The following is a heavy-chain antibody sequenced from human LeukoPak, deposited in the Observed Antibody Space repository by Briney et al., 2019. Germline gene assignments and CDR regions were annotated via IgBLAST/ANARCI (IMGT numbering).Heavy chain of an antibody. CDR1: GGSISSYY. D-gene: IGHD6-19*01. CDR3: ARRVAVAGLYYFDY. J-gene: IGHJ4*02. CDR2: IYYSGST. Sequence: SETLSLTCTVSGGSISSYYWSWIRQPPGKGLEWIGYIYYSGSTNYNPSLKSRVTISVDTSKNQFSLKLSSVIAADTAVYYCARRVAVAGLYYFDYWGQGTLVTVSS. V-gene: IGHV4-59*08.